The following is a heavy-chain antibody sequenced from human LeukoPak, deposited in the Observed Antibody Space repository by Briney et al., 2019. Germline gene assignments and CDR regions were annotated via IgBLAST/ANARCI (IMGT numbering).Heavy chain of an antibody. CDR1: GFTFGDYA. V-gene: IGHV3-49*04. J-gene: IGHJ4*02. CDR3: TRDQTPYY. CDR2: IASETYGGTA. Sequence: GRSLRLSCTASGFTFGDYAMTWVRQAPGKGLEWVGFIASETYGGTAEYAAPVKGRFTISRDDSKSIAYLQMNSLKTEDTAVYYCTRDQTPYYWGQGTLVTASS.